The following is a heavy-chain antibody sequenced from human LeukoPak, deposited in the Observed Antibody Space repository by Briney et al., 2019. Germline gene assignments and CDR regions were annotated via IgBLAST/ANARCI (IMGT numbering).Heavy chain of an antibody. J-gene: IGHJ4*02. CDR2: INPSGVST. V-gene: IGHV1-46*01. D-gene: IGHD3-10*01. CDR1: GYTFSNYY. Sequence: ASVNVSCKASGYTFSNYYMHWVRQAPGQGLEWMGIINPSGVSTNYAQKFQGRVTMTRDTSTSTVYMELSSLGSEDTAIYYCAREYYGSGIYYFDYWGQGTLVTVSS. CDR3: AREYYGSGIYYFDY.